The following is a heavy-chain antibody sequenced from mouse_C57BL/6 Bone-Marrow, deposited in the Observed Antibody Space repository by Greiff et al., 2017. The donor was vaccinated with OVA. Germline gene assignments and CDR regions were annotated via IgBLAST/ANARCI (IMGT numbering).Heavy chain of an antibody. V-gene: IGHV1-55*01. Sequence: QVQLQQPGAELVKPGASVKMSCKASGYTFTSYWITWVKQRPGQGLEWIGDIYPGSGSTNYNGKFKGKATLTADKSSSTAYMQLSSLTSEDSAVYFCASYDGYYEAMDYWGQGTSVTVSS. CDR2: IYPGSGST. J-gene: IGHJ4*01. D-gene: IGHD2-3*01. CDR1: GYTFTSYW. CDR3: ASYDGYYEAMDY.